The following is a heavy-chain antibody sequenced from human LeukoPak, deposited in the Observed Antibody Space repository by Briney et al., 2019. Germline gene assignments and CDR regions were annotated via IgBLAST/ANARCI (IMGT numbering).Heavy chain of an antibody. CDR1: GGTFSSYA. J-gene: IGHJ3*02. D-gene: IGHD3-10*01. CDR3: ARGDYYGSGSYSDAFDI. V-gene: IGHV1-69*05. CDR2: IIPIFGTA. Sequence: GASVKVSCKASGGTFSSYAISWVRQAPGQGLEWMGWIIPIFGTANYAQKFQGRVTITTDESTSTAYMELSSLRSEDTAVYYCARGDYYGSGSYSDAFDIWGQGTMVTVSS.